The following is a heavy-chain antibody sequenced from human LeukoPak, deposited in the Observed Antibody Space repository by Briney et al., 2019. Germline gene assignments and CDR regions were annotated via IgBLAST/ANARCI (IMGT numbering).Heavy chain of an antibody. D-gene: IGHD1-26*01. CDR1: GFTFNSYA. CDR3: AKHPQVGAYYFDY. V-gene: IGHV3-23*01. J-gene: IGHJ4*02. CDR2: ISGSGDNT. Sequence: PGGSLRLSCAASGFTFNSYAMSWVRQAPGKGLEWVSAISGSGDNTYYADSVKGRFTISRDNSKNTLYLQMNSLRAEDTAVYYCAKHPQVGAYYFDYWGQGTLVTVSS.